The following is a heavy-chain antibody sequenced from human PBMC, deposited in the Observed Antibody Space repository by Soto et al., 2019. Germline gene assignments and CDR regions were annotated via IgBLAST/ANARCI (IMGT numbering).Heavy chain of an antibody. CDR3: ARSKAKLGYCSSTSCFDAFDI. J-gene: IGHJ3*02. CDR1: GGTFSSYT. V-gene: IGHV1-69*02. D-gene: IGHD2-2*01. Sequence: SVKVSCKASGGTFSSYTISWVRQAPGQGLEWMGRIIPILGIANYAQKFQGRVTITADKSTSTAYMELSSLRSEDTAVYYCARSKAKLGYCSSTSCFDAFDIWGQGTMVTVSS. CDR2: IIPILGIA.